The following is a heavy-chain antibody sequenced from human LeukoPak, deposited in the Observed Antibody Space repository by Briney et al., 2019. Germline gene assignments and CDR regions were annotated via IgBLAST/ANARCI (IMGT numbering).Heavy chain of an antibody. CDR1: GYTFTSYD. J-gene: IGHJ4*02. Sequence: VASVKVSCKASGYTFTSYDINWVRQATGQRLEWMGWMNPNSGNTGYAQKFQGRVTMTRNTSISTAYMELSSLRSEDTAVYYCARTRGRYSGSYLGYWGQGTLVTVSS. V-gene: IGHV1-8*01. D-gene: IGHD1-26*01. CDR3: ARTRGRYSGSYLGY. CDR2: MNPNSGNT.